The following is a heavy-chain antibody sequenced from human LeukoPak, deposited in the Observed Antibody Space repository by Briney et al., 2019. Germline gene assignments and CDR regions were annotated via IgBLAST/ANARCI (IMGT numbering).Heavy chain of an antibody. J-gene: IGHJ3*01. CDR1: GFTFSSYA. Sequence: PGGPLRLSCAASGFTFSSYAMSWVRQAPGKGLEWVANINQDGSERYYMDSVKGRFTVSRDNAKDSLSLQMNSLRVEDTAVYYCARGFDGANAFDLWGQGTMVTVSS. CDR3: ARGFDGANAFDL. V-gene: IGHV3-7*01. CDR2: INQDGSER.